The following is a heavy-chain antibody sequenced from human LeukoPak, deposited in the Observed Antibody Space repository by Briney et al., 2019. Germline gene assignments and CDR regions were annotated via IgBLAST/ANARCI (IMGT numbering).Heavy chain of an antibody. CDR2: ISVNGGTT. J-gene: IGHJ4*02. V-gene: IGHV3-23*01. Sequence: PGGSLRLSCAASGFTFSSYAMTWVRQAPGKGLEWVSSISVNGGTTYYADSVKGRFTISRDSSKNTLYLQMNSLRAEDTAVYFCAREYGSGTFDWGQGTLVTVSS. CDR3: AREYGSGTFD. D-gene: IGHD2-2*01. CDR1: GFTFSSYA.